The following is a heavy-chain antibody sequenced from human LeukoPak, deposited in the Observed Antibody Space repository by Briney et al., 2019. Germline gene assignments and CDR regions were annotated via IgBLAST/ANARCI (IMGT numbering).Heavy chain of an antibody. J-gene: IGHJ5*02. Sequence: GGSLRLSCAASGFTVSSNYMSWVRQAPGKGLEWVSVIYSGGSTYYADSVKGRFTISRDNSKNTLYLQMNSLRAEDTAVYYCARWITAAGTGDNWFDPWGQGTLVTVSS. CDR3: ARWITAAGTGDNWFDP. CDR1: GFTVSSNY. CDR2: IYSGGST. D-gene: IGHD6-13*01. V-gene: IGHV3-66*01.